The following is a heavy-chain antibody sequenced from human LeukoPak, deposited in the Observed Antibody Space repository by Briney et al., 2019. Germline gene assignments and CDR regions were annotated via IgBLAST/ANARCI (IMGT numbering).Heavy chain of an antibody. CDR2: IYSGGST. V-gene: IGHV3-53*01. CDR1: GFTVSSNY. Sequence: AGGSLRLSCAASGFTVSSNYMSWVRQAPGKGLEWVSVIYSGGSTYYADSVKGRFTISRDNSKNTLYLQMNSLRAEDTAVYYCAGSGYSYYFDYWGQGTLVTVSS. CDR3: AGSGYSYYFDY. J-gene: IGHJ4*02. D-gene: IGHD3-22*01.